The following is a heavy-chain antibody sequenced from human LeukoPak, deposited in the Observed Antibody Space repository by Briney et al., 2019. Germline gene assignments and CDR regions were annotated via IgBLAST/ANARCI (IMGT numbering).Heavy chain of an antibody. J-gene: IGHJ4*02. CDR1: GFTFSSYG. CDR2: ISFDGSNK. Sequence: GGSLRLSCAASGFTFSSYGMHWVRQAPGKGLEWVAVISFDGSNKYYADSVKGRFTISRDNSKNTLYLQMNSLRAEDTAVYYCAKEGSPYAYSYFDYWGQGTLVTVSS. CDR3: AKEGSPYAYSYFDY. D-gene: IGHD1-26*01. V-gene: IGHV3-30*18.